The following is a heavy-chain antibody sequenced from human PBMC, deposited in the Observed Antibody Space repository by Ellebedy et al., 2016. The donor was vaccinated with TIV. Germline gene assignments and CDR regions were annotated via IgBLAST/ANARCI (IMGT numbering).Heavy chain of an antibody. V-gene: IGHV4-4*02. CDR1: GDSINSGDW. D-gene: IGHD3-10*01. CDR3: ARELRGNYFDS. CDR2: IYYSGIA. Sequence: SETLSLXCAVSGDSINSGDWWSWVRQTPGKGLEWIGEIYYSGIANYNPSLKSRVRMSVDESKNHFSLNVESLTAADTAVYYCARELRGNYFDSWGQGTLVTVSS. J-gene: IGHJ4*02.